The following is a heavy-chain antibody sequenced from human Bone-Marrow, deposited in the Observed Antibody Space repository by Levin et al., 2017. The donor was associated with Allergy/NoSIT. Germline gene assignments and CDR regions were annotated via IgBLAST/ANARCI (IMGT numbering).Heavy chain of an antibody. D-gene: IGHD2-2*01. J-gene: IGHJ5*02. CDR1: GYTFTSYD. V-gene: IGHV1-8*01. CDR2: MNPNSGNT. Sequence: ASVKVSCKASGYTFTSYDINWVRQATGQGLEWMGWMNPNSGNTGYAQKFQGRVTMTRNTSISTAYMELSSMRSEDTAVYYCARYPLIYCSSTSCYPAGRWFDPWGQGTLVTVSS. CDR3: ARYPLIYCSSTSCYPAGRWFDP.